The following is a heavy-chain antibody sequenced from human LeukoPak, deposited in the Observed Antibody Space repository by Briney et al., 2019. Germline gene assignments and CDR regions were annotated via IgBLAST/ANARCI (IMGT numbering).Heavy chain of an antibody. CDR1: GYTFTGYY. Sequence: ASVKVSCKASGYTFTGYYMHWVRQAPGQGLEWMGWINPNSGGPNYAQKFQGRVTMTRDTSISTAYMELSRLTSDDTAVYYCARGTACSGSSCSCDYWGQGTLVTVSS. CDR3: ARGTACSGSSCSCDY. CDR2: INPNSGGP. J-gene: IGHJ4*02. D-gene: IGHD2-15*01. V-gene: IGHV1-2*02.